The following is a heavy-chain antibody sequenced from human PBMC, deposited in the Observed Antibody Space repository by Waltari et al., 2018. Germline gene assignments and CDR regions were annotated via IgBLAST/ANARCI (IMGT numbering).Heavy chain of an antibody. CDR3: ARDGFPDDYGDYLGY. V-gene: IGHV3-53*01. D-gene: IGHD4-17*01. Sequence: EVQLVESGGGLIQPGGSLRLSCAASGLTVTYNSMSWARQAPGKGLEWVSVIYTDGRTYYADSVKGRFTVSRDDSKNTLYLQMNSLRAEDTAMYYCARDGFPDDYGDYLGYWGQGTLVTVSS. CDR2: IYTDGRT. J-gene: IGHJ4*02. CDR1: GLTVTYNS.